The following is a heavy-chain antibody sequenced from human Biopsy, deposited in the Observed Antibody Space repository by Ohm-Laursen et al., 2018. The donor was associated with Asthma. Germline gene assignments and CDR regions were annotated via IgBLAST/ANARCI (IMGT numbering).Heavy chain of an antibody. D-gene: IGHD3-3*01. CDR3: ARRITIFGVVQKDHGMDA. V-gene: IGHV4-39*01. Sequence: GTLSLTCILSSGSGGYMRSGNYYWDWIRQAPGKGLEWIGYISYGGKTSYNPSLKNRVTISRDTSKNQFSLRLTSVTAADTAVYFCARRITIFGVVQKDHGMDAWGQGTTVIVSS. J-gene: IGHJ6*02. CDR2: ISYGGKT. CDR1: SGSGGYMRSGNYY.